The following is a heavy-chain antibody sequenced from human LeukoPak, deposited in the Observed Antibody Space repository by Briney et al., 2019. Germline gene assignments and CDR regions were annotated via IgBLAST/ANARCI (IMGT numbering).Heavy chain of an antibody. V-gene: IGHV4-34*01. J-gene: IGHJ6*03. CDR1: GGSFSGYY. CDR3: ARSVRRTSWPQTGISYYYYMDV. D-gene: IGHD6-13*01. CDR2: INHSGST. Sequence: SETLSLTCAVYGGSFSGYYWSWIRQLPGKGLEWIGEINHSGSTNYNPSLKSRVTISIDASKNQFSLKLSSVTAADTAVYYCARSVRRTSWPQTGISYYYYMDVWGKGTTVTVSS.